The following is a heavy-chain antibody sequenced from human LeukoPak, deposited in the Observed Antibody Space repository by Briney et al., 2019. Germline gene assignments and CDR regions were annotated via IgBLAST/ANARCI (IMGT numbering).Heavy chain of an antibody. CDR3: ARIAPRGYSSSWAVFDY. J-gene: IGHJ4*02. V-gene: IGHV4-31*03. Sequence: SETLSLTCTVSGGSISSGGYYWSWIRQHPGKGLEWIGYIYGGGITFYNSSLKSRVTISVDTSKNQFSLKLSSVTAADTAVYYCARIAPRGYSSSWAVFDYWGQGTLVTVSS. CDR2: IYGGGIT. CDR1: GGSISSGGYY. D-gene: IGHD6-13*01.